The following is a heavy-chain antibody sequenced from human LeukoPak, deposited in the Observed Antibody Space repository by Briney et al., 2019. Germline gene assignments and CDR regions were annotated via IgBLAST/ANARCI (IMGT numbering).Heavy chain of an antibody. CDR2: FDPEDGET. D-gene: IGHD3-22*01. Sequence: ASVKVSCKASGYTFTGYYMHWVRQAPGKGLEWMGGFDPEDGETIYAQKFQGRVTMTEDTSTDTAYMELSSLRSEDTAVYYCATATYDSSGYYFDFWGQGILVTVSS. J-gene: IGHJ4*02. CDR1: GYTFTGYY. CDR3: ATATYDSSGYYFDF. V-gene: IGHV1-24*01.